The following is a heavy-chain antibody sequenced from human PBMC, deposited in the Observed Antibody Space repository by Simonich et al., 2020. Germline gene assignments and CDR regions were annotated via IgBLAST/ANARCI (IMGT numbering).Heavy chain of an antibody. V-gene: IGHV1-2*02. J-gene: IGHJ3*02. D-gene: IGHD5-18*01. Sequence: QVQLVQSGAEVKKPGASVKVSCQASGYTFTGSYMHWWRQAPGQGLEWRGWNNPNSGGTNYAQKFQGRVTMTRDTSISTAYMGLSRLRSDDTAVYYCARVSGGTAMVTSTFDIWGQGTMVTVSS. CDR3: ARVSGGTAMVTSTFDI. CDR1: GYTFTGSY. CDR2: NNPNSGGT.